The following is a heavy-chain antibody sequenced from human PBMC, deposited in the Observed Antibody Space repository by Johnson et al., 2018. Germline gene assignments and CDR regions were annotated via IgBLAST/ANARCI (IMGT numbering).Heavy chain of an antibody. V-gene: IGHV3-23*01. CDR2: ISGSGGST. D-gene: IGHD3-22*01. CDR3: AKDLNYYDTDQDYSYMDV. J-gene: IGHJ6*03. CDR1: GFTLSSYA. Sequence: VQSGGSLRLSCAASGFTLSSYAMSWVRQAPGKGLDWVSGISGSGGSTYYADSVKGRFTISRDKSKNTLYLQMNSLRAEDAAVYYCAKDLNYYDTDQDYSYMDVWGKGTTVTVSS.